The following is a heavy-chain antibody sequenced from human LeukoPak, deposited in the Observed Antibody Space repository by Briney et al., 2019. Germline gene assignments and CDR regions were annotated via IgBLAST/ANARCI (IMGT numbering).Heavy chain of an antibody. CDR3: ARDRERSSGYDVAFFDY. J-gene: IGHJ4*02. Sequence: GASVKVSCKASGYTFTSYGISWVRQAPGQGLEWMGWISAYNGNTNYAQKLRGRVTMTTDTSTSTAYMELRSLRSDDTAVYYCARDRERSSGYDVAFFDYWGQGTLVTVSS. V-gene: IGHV1-18*01. CDR2: ISAYNGNT. D-gene: IGHD5-12*01. CDR1: GYTFTSYG.